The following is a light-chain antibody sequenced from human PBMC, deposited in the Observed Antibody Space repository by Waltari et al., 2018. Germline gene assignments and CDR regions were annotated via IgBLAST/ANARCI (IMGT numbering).Light chain of an antibody. J-gene: IGLJ1*01. V-gene: IGLV1-44*01. CDR1: SSNIGSNR. CDR2: DNE. Sequence: QSVLTQPPSASGTPGQRVTISCRGASSNIGSNRANWYQQFPGTAPKVLIHDNEQRPSGVPDRFSGAKSGNAASLAITGLQSEDEADYYCAAWDDTLKGYVFGSGTKVTVL. CDR3: AAWDDTLKGYV.